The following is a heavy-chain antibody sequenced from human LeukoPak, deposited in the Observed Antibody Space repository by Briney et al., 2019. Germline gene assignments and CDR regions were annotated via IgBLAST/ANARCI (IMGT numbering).Heavy chain of an antibody. V-gene: IGHV3-33*01. CDR1: GVTFSNYG. J-gene: IGHJ4*02. CDR2: IWYDGSNE. CDR3: ASGAGHFDSRNYYNFYYFDN. D-gene: IGHD3-22*01. Sequence: GGSLRLSCATSGVTFSNYGMHWVRQAPGKGLEWVAVIWYDGSNENYADSVKGRFTISRDNSKNTLYLQMNSLRAEDTAVYYCASGAGHFDSRNYYNFYYFDNWGQGTLVTVSS.